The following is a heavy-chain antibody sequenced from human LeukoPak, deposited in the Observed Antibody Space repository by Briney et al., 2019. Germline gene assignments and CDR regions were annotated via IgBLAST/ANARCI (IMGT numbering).Heavy chain of an antibody. V-gene: IGHV4-4*07. CDR1: GGSISSYY. CDR3: ARHGGYSSSWYRAGRGWFDP. Sequence: SETLSLTCTVSGGSISSYYWSWIRQPAGKGLEWIGRIYTSGSTNYNPSLKSRVTMSVDKSKNQFSLKLSSVTAADTAVYYCARHGGYSSSWYRAGRGWFDPWGQGTLVTVSS. D-gene: IGHD6-13*01. J-gene: IGHJ5*02. CDR2: IYTSGST.